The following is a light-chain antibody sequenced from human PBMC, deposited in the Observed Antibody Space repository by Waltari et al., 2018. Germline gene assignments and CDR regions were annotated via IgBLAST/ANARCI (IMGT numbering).Light chain of an antibody. V-gene: IGKV3-20*01. CDR3: QQEDGSVLT. CDR2: GAS. CDR1: QTINNNF. J-gene: IGKJ4*01. Sequence: IVLTQSPDTLSLSPRQRATPSCRASQTINNNFLVWYQQKPGQAPRLIIHGASSMATGFPVRFSCSGSGTSFTLTISSLKTENSAVYYCQQEDGSVLTFGGGTRVEI.